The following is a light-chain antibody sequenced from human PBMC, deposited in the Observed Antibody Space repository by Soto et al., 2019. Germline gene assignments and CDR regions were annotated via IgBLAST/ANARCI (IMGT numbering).Light chain of an antibody. J-gene: IGLJ1*01. CDR2: EVS. Sequence: QSVLTQPASVSGSPGQSITISCTGTSNDVGGYNYVSWHQHHPGKAPKLMIYEVSNRPSGVSNRFSGSKSGNTASLTISGLQAEDEADYYCSSYTSSSTPYVFGTGTKLTVL. CDR3: SSYTSSSTPYV. CDR1: SNDVGGYNY. V-gene: IGLV2-14*01.